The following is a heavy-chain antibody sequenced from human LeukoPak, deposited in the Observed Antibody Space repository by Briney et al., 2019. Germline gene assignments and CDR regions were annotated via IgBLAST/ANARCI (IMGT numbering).Heavy chain of an antibody. CDR2: IWYDGSNK. D-gene: IGHD1-14*01. V-gene: IGHV3-33*06. CDR1: GFTFSSYG. Sequence: PGRSLRLSCAASGFTFSSYGMHWVRQAPGKGLEWVAVIWYDGSNKYYADSVKGRFTISRDNSKNTLYLQMNSLRAEDTAVYYCAKEDSEGGPNWFDTWGQGALVTVSS. J-gene: IGHJ5*02. CDR3: AKEDSEGGPNWFDT.